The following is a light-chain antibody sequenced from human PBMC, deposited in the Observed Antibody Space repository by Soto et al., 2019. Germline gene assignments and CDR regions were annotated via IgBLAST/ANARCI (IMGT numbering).Light chain of an antibody. V-gene: IGKV3-20*01. Sequence: ELVLTQSPGTLSLSPGERATLSCSASQSVCSTYLAWYQQRPGQAPRLLIYGASSCATGIPDRFSGSGSETDFQLSLSRLEPQDFAVYQCQQYSGTPPPFGGGTQVEIK. J-gene: IGKJ4*01. CDR2: GAS. CDR1: QSVCSTY. CDR3: QQYSGTPPP.